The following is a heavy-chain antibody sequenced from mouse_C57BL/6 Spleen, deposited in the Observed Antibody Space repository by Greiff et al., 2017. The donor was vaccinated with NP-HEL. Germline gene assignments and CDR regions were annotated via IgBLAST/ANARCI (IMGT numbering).Heavy chain of an antibody. J-gene: IGHJ4*01. Sequence: VKVEESGPGLVAPSQSLSITCTVSGFSLTSYAISWVRQPPGKGLEWLGVMWTGGGTNYNSALKSRLSISKDNSKSQVFLKMNSLQTDDTARYYCARIGSLYAMDYWGQGTSVTVSS. V-gene: IGHV2-9-1*01. CDR2: MWTGGGT. CDR1: GFSLTSYA. CDR3: ARIGSLYAMDY. D-gene: IGHD1-1*02.